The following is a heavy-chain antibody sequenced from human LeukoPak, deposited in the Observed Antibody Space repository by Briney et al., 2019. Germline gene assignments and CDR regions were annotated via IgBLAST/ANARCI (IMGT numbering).Heavy chain of an antibody. J-gene: IGHJ3*02. Sequence: SETLSLTCAVYGGSFGGYYWSWIRQPPGKGLEWIGEINHSGSTNYNPSLKSRVTISVDTSKNQFSLKLSSVTAADTAVYYCARGYCSSTSCLHAFDIWGQGTMVTVSS. V-gene: IGHV4-34*01. CDR3: ARGYCSSTSCLHAFDI. CDR2: INHSGST. D-gene: IGHD2-2*01. CDR1: GGSFGGYY.